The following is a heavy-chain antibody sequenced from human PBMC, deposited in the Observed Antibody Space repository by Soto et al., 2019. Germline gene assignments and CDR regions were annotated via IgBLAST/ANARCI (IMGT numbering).Heavy chain of an antibody. CDR3: ATGEHNAGYNFYHGMDV. Sequence: QVQVVQSGAEVKKPGSSVKVSCKVSGGIFTNNAISWVRQAPGQGLEWLGGVIPLFDTAYYAQIFRGRLRISADGATTTDYMELSGLTSADTAAYFGATGEHNAGYNFYHGMDVWGQGTPVTVS. CDR2: VIPLFDTA. CDR1: GGIFTNNA. J-gene: IGHJ6*02. V-gene: IGHV1-69*01. D-gene: IGHD3-10*01.